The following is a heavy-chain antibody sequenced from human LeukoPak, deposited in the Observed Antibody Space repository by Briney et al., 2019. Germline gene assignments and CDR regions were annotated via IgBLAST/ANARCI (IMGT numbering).Heavy chain of an antibody. CDR3: ARGTPSRAALPDY. CDR1: GGSISSYY. D-gene: IGHD6-6*01. CDR2: IHSSGST. J-gene: IGHJ4*02. Sequence: PSETLPLTCTVSGGSISSYYWSWIRQPAGKGLEWIGRIHSSGSTKYNPSLKTRVTMSVDTSKSQFSLKLTSVTAADTAVYYCARGTPSRAALPDYWGQGTLVTVSS. V-gene: IGHV4-4*07.